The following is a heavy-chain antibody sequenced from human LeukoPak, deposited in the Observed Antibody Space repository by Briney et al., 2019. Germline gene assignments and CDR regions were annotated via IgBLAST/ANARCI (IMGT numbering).Heavy chain of an antibody. D-gene: IGHD6-19*01. J-gene: IGHJ6*02. CDR1: GFTLSSNY. CDR2: IYSGGST. CDR3: ARDMVQWLALRNYYYGMDV. Sequence: GGSLRLSCAASGFTLSSNYMGWVRQAPGKGLEWVSVIYSGGSTYYADSVKGRFTISRDNSKNTLYLQMNSLRAEDTAVYYCARDMVQWLALRNYYYGMDVWGQGTTVTVSS. V-gene: IGHV3-53*01.